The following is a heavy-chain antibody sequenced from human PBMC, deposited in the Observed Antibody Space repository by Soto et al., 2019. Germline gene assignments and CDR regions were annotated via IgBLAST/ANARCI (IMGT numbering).Heavy chain of an antibody. Sequence: SETLSLTCTVSGGSISSYYWSWIRQPPGKGLEWIGYIYYSGSTNYNPSLKSRVTISVDTSKNQFSLQLNSVTPEDTAVYYCAREGYDSSGYELDYYYGMDVWGQGTTVT. V-gene: IGHV4-59*12. CDR3: AREGYDSSGYELDYYYGMDV. J-gene: IGHJ6*02. CDR2: IYYSGST. CDR1: GGSISSYY. D-gene: IGHD3-22*01.